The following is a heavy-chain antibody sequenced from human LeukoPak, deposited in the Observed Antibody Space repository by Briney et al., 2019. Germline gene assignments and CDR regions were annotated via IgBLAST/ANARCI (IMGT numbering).Heavy chain of an antibody. CDR3: ARGITMIVVVTLYNWFDP. V-gene: IGHV4-34*01. CDR2: INHSGST. CDR1: GGSFSGYY. J-gene: IGHJ5*02. Sequence: SETLSLTCAVYGGSFSGYYWSWIRQPPGKGLEWNRDINHSGSTNYNPSLKSRVTISVDTSKNQFSLKQSSVTAADTAVYYCARGITMIVVVTLYNWFDPWGQGTLVTVSS. D-gene: IGHD3-22*01.